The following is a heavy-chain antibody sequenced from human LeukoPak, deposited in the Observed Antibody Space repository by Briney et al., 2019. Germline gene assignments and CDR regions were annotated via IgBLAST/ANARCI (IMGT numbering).Heavy chain of an antibody. J-gene: IGHJ4*02. CDR1: GGSISSGDYY. CDR2: IYYSGST. CDR3: ASSPAYYDSLTGYLKPYYFDY. D-gene: IGHD3-9*01. Sequence: SETLSHTCTVSGGSISSGDYYWSWIRQPPGKGREWIGYIYYSGSTYYNPSLKSRVTISVDTSKNQFSLKLSSVTAADTAVYYCASSPAYYDSLTGYLKPYYFDYWGQGTLVTVSS. V-gene: IGHV4-30-4*08.